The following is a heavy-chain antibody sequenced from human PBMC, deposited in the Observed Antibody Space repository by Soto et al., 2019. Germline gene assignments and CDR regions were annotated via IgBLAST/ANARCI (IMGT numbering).Heavy chain of an antibody. CDR1: GYTFTSYG. V-gene: IGHV1-18*04. CDR3: ASGYYDSSGYYDAYYYYGMDV. Sequence: ASVKVSCKASGYTFTSYGISWVLQAPGQGLEWMGWISAYNGNTNYAQKLQGRVTMTTDTSTSTAYMELRSLRSDDTAVYHCASGYYDSSGYYDAYYYYGMDVWGQGTTVTVSS. CDR2: ISAYNGNT. D-gene: IGHD3-22*01. J-gene: IGHJ6*02.